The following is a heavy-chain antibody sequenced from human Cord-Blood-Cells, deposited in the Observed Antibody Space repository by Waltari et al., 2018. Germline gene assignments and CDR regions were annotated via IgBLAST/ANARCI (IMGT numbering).Heavy chain of an antibody. J-gene: IGHJ4*02. CDR2: ISYDGSNK. D-gene: IGHD2-2*01. Sequence: QVQPVESGGGVVQPGRSLRLSCADSGCTFSSYAMHWVRQAPGKGLEWVAVISYDGSNKYYADSVKGRFTISRDNSKNTLYLQMNSLRAEDTAVYYCARDSRETGLFDYWGQGTLVTVSS. CDR1: GCTFSSYA. V-gene: IGHV3-30-3*01. CDR3: ARDSRETGLFDY.